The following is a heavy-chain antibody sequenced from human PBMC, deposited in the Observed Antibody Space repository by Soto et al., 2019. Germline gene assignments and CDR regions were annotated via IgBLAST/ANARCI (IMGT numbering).Heavy chain of an antibody. Sequence: SETLSLTCAVSGGSISSGGYSWSWIRQPPGKGLEWIGYIYHSGSTYYNPSLKSRVTISVDRSKNQFSLKLSSVTAADTAVYYCARVRFFQLDYWGQGALVPSPQ. CDR2: IYHSGST. CDR1: GGSISSGGYS. D-gene: IGHD3-3*01. V-gene: IGHV4-30-2*01. CDR3: ARVRFFQLDY. J-gene: IGHJ4*02.